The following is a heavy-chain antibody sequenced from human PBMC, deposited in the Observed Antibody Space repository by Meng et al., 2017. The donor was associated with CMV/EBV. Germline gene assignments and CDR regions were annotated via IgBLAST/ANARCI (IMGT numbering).Heavy chain of an antibody. CDR1: ASSSSNW. J-gene: IGHJ5*02. CDR3: ARLGCSSTSCSRGWFDP. V-gene: IGHV4-4*02. D-gene: IGHD2-2*01. Sequence: ASSSSNWWSWVRQPPGKVLEWIGEIYHSGSTNYNPSLKSRVTISVDKSKNQFSLKLSSVTAADTAVYYCARLGCSSTSCSRGWFDPWGQGTLVTVSS. CDR2: IYHSGST.